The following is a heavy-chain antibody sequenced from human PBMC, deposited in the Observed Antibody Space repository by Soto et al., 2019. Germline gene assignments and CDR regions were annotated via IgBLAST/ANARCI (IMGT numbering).Heavy chain of an antibody. CDR3: ARHSVYDILTGYLNWFDP. CDR1: GGSTSSSSYY. Sequence: SETLSLTCTVSGGSTSSSSYYWGWIRQPPGKGLEWIGSIYYSGSTYYNPSLKSRVTISVDTSKNQFSLKLSSVTAADTAVYYCARHSVYDILTGYLNWFDPWGQGTLVTVSP. D-gene: IGHD3-9*01. V-gene: IGHV4-39*01. J-gene: IGHJ5*02. CDR2: IYYSGST.